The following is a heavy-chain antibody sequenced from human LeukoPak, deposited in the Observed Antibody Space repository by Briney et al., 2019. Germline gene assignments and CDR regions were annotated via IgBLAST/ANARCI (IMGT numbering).Heavy chain of an antibody. V-gene: IGHV3-13*01. CDR3: IRIRTGEHQYGMDV. Sequence: GGSLRLSSTASGFTFSSYDMHWVRQATGKGLEWASAIDTVGNTYYADSVKGRFTISRENAWNSLFLQMNSLRDGDTAVYYCIRIRTGEHQYGMDVWGQGTTVTVSS. J-gene: IGHJ6*02. CDR2: IDTVGNT. CDR1: GFTFSSYD. D-gene: IGHD7-27*01.